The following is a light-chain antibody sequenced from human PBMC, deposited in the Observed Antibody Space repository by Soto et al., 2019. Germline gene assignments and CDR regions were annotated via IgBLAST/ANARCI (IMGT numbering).Light chain of an antibody. V-gene: IGLV2-14*03. CDR1: SSDVGASNF. CDR3: GSFTSSTTYV. CDR2: DVT. Sequence: QSVLTQPASVSASPGQSITISCTGTSSDVGASNFVSWYQQHPGKPPKLIIYDVTTRPSGVSNRFSGSKSGSTASLIISRLQTEDEADYYCGSFTSSTTYVFGSGTKLTVL. J-gene: IGLJ1*01.